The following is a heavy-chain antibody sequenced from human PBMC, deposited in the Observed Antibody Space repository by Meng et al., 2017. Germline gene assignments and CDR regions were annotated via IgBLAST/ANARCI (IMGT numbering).Heavy chain of an antibody. J-gene: IGHJ5*02. V-gene: IGHV1-69*13. CDR2: IIPIFGTA. D-gene: IGHD1-26*01. CDR3: ARGHSGSYYIDSNWFDP. CDR1: GYTFTSYA. Sequence: SVKVSCKASGYTFTSYAMNWVRQAPGQGLEWMGWIIPIFGTANYAQKFQGRVTITADESTSTAYMELSSLRSEDTAVYYCARGHSGSYYIDSNWFDPWGQGNLVNGAS.